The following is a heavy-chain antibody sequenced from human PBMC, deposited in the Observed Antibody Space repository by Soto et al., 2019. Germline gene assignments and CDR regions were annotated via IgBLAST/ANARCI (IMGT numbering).Heavy chain of an antibody. D-gene: IGHD3-3*01. V-gene: IGHV3-23*01. CDR3: AKNLWIGRGVGIYY. CDR2: ISGAALNT. CDR1: GFTFSSYA. J-gene: IGHJ4*02. Sequence: EVQLLDSGGGLVQPGGSLRFSCAASGFTFSSYAMHWVRQAPGKGLEWVSTISGAALNTYYADSVNGRFTISRDNSQRTVYLQMTSLSAADTAVYYCAKNLWIGRGVGIYYWGQGTLVTVSS.